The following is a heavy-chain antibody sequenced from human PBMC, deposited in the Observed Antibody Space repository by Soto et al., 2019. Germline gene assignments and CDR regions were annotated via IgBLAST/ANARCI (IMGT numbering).Heavy chain of an antibody. V-gene: IGHV4-39*01. Sequence: QLQLQESGPGLVKPSETLSLTCTVAGGSVSSSTYYWGWIRQPPGKGLEWIATFYYSGSTYHNPSPTSRVTISADTSKNQFSLKLSSVTATDTAVYYCARHHGTYYDAFDIWGQGTMVTVSS. CDR2: FYYSGST. J-gene: IGHJ3*02. CDR1: GGSVSSSTYY. CDR3: ARHHGTYYDAFDI. D-gene: IGHD1-1*01.